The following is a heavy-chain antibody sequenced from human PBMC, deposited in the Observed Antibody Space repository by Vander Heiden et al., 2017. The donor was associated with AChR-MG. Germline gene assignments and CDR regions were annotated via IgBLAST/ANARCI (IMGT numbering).Heavy chain of an antibody. CDR2: IKRKTDGGTT. J-gene: IGHJ4*02. D-gene: IGHD7-27*01. CDR3: AAGLGMSDFDY. V-gene: IGHV3-15*01. Sequence: RIKRKTDGGTTDYAAPVKGRFTISREDSKNTVYLQMNSLKTEDTAVYSCAAGLGMSDFDYWGQGTLVTVSS.